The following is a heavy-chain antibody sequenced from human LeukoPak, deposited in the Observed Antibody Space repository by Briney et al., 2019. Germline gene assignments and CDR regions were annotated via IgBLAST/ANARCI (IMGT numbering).Heavy chain of an antibody. Sequence: GASVKVSCKASGYTFTSYYMHWVRQAPGQGLEWMGIINPSGGSTSYAQKFQGRVTMTRDTSTSTVYMELSSLRSEDTAVYYCARDGIVVVTAIGAFDIWGQGTMVTVSS. CDR1: GYTFTSYY. CDR3: ARDGIVVVTAIGAFDI. J-gene: IGHJ3*02. V-gene: IGHV1-46*01. D-gene: IGHD2-21*02. CDR2: INPSGGST.